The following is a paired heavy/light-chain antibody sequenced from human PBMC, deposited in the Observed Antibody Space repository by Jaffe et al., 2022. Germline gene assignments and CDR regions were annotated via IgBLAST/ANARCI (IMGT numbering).Heavy chain of an antibody. CDR2: INTNTRKP. J-gene: IGHJ4*02. CDR1: GYTFTTNA. V-gene: IGHV7-4-1*02. Sequence: QVQLVQSGSELKEPGASVKVSCKASGYTFTTNALSWVRQAPGQGLEWMGWINTNTRKPTYAQGFTGRFVFSLDTSVNTAYLQISNLKAEDTAIYYCARDARGCTGTDCFTYFDDWGQGTLVTVSP. CDR3: ARDARGCTGTDCFTYFDD. D-gene: IGHD2-8*02.
Light chain of an antibody. CDR2: WAS. J-gene: IGKJ4*01. CDR1: QNLLYTSNKKNY. V-gene: IGKV4-1*01. Sequence: DIVMTQSPDSLAVSLGERATINCKSSQNLLYTSNKKNYLAWYQQKPGQPPKLLIYWASTRESGVPDRFSGSGSGTDFTLTISSLQAEDVAAYYCQQYYSYPLTFGGGTKVEIK. CDR3: QQYYSYPLT.